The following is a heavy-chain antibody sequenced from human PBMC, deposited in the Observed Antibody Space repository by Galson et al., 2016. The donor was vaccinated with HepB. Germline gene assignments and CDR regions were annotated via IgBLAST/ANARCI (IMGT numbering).Heavy chain of an antibody. D-gene: IGHD2-2*01. Sequence: SLRLSCAASGFTFNNYWMSWVRQAPGKGLEWVATIKGDGSDKYYVDSVKGRFTISRDNAHTSVYLQMNSLRAEDTGLHYCSRDLWDTVVVPSAPGLNWFDPWGQGTLVSVSS. CDR3: SRDLWDTVVVPSAPGLNWFDP. J-gene: IGHJ5*02. V-gene: IGHV3-7*03. CDR2: IKGDGSDK. CDR1: GFTFNNYW.